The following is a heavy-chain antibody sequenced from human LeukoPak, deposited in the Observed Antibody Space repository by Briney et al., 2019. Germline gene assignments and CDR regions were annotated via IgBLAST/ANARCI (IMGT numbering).Heavy chain of an antibody. CDR1: VYTFTGYY. CDR3: ARVAPVVISHFDY. D-gene: IGHD2-21*01. CDR2: INSISSDT. Sequence: ASLKVCCKAAVYTFTGYYMHWVRQARGQGRGWMEWINSISSDTNYAQKFQGRVTMTRGTSISTAYMELSRVRSDDTAVYFCARVAPVVISHFDYWGQGTLVTVSS. J-gene: IGHJ4*02. V-gene: IGHV1-2*02.